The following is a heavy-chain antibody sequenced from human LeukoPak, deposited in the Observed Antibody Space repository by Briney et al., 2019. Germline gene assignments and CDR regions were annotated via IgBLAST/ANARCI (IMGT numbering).Heavy chain of an antibody. D-gene: IGHD3-22*01. V-gene: IGHV4-30-4*01. CDR3: ARPYYYDSRVDP. CDR1: GGSISSGDFY. CDR2: MYYSGST. Sequence: SETLSLTCTVSGGSISSGDFYWSWIRQPPGKGLEWIAYMYYSGSTYYNPSLKSRVTMSADTSKNQLSLKLSSVTAADTAVYYCARPYYYDSRVDPWGQGILVTVSS. J-gene: IGHJ5*02.